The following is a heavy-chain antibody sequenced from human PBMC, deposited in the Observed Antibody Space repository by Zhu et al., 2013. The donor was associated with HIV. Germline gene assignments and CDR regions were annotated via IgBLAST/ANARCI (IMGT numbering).Heavy chain of an antibody. CDR1: GGTFSSYA. CDR2: IIPIFGTA. J-gene: IGHJ6*02. CDR3: ARYSSSINLAEITDYYYYGMDV. Sequence: QVQLVQSGAEVKKPGSSVKVSCKASGGTFSSYAISWVRQAPGQGLEWMGGIIPIFGTANYAQKFQGRVTITADESTSTAYMELSSLRFEDTAVYYCARYSSSINLAEITDYYYYGMDVWGQGTTVTVSS. V-gene: IGHV1-69*01. D-gene: IGHD6-6*01.